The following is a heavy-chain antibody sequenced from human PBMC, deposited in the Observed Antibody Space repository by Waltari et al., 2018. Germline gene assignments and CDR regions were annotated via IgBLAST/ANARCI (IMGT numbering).Heavy chain of an antibody. CDR1: GFTLGTYI. J-gene: IGHJ4*02. CDR2: INSDGSTT. D-gene: IGHD1-7*01. CDR3: ARDLNYKVDY. V-gene: IGHV3-74*01. Sequence: EVQLVESGEGSVQPGGSLRLSCAAPGFTLGTYIIPGVRQAPGKGLVWVSRINSDGSTTRYVDSVKGRFTISRDNAKNTLYLEMNSLRVEDTAMYYCARDLNYKVDYWGQGVLVTVSS.